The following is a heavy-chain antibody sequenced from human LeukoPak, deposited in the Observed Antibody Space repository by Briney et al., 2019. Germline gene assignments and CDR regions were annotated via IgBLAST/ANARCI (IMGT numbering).Heavy chain of an antibody. J-gene: IGHJ3*01. CDR1: GFTFSTYS. CDR3: ARDYLLIHYDSSGYYRDAFDL. D-gene: IGHD3-22*01. Sequence: GGSLRLSCAASGFTFSTYSGNWIRQAPGKGLEWVSSISDDSNYIFYADSVKGRFTISRDNAKNSLYLQMNSLRAEDTAVYYCARDYLLIHYDSSGYYRDAFDLWGQGTMVTVSS. CDR2: ISDDSNYI. V-gene: IGHV3-21*01.